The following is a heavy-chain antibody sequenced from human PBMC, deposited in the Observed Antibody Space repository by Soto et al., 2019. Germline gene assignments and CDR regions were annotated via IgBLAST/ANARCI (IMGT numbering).Heavy chain of an antibody. Sequence: KQSQTLSLTCAISGDSVSSNSAAWNWIRQSPSRGLEWLGRTYYRSKWYNDYAVSVKSRITINPDTSKNQFSLQLNSVTPEDTAVYYCARASYCSGGSCYERYYYYMDVWGKGTTVTVSS. CDR1: GDSVSSNSAA. CDR2: TYYRSKWYN. V-gene: IGHV6-1*01. D-gene: IGHD2-15*01. J-gene: IGHJ6*03. CDR3: ARASYCSGGSCYERYYYYMDV.